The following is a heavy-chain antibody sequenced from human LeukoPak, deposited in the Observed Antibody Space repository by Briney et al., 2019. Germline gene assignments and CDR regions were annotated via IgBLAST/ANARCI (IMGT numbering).Heavy chain of an antibody. CDR2: IIPILGIA. CDR1: GGTFSSYA. V-gene: IGHV1-69*04. Sequence: ASVKVSCKASGGTFSSYAISWVRQAPGQGLEWMGRIIPILGIANYAQKFQGRVTITADKSTSTAYMELSSLRSEDTAVYYCARSYYGSGSYYSDIWGQGTMVTVSS. D-gene: IGHD3-10*01. J-gene: IGHJ3*02. CDR3: ARSYYGSGSYYSDI.